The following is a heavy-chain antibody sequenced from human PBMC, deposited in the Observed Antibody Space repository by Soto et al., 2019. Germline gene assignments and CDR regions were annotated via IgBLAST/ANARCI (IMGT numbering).Heavy chain of an antibody. V-gene: IGHV3-23*01. CDR2: ITSSGDKT. J-gene: IGHJ4*02. D-gene: IGHD2-2*01. CDR1: GFSLKNYA. Sequence: EVQLLESGGNLVQPGGSLRLSCAASGFSLKNYAMTWVRQAPGKGLEWVSGITSSGDKTYYADSVKGRFIISRDNSENTLYLQMNSLRAEDTALYYCARDCSSSSCSVWRYWGQGTQVTVSS. CDR3: ARDCSSSSCSVWRY.